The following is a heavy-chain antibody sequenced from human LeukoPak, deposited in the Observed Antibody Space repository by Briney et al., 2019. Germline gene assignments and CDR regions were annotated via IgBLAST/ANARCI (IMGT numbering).Heavy chain of an antibody. D-gene: IGHD3-22*01. CDR2: IYYSGST. CDR3: VAYYDTAFDI. CDR1: GGSIRSYY. V-gene: IGHV4-59*01. Sequence: SETLSLTCTVSGGSIRSYYWSWIRQPPGKGLEWIGYIYYSGSTNYNPSLKSRVTISVDTSKNQFSLKLSSVTAADTAVYYCVAYYDTAFDIWGQGTMVTVSS. J-gene: IGHJ3*02.